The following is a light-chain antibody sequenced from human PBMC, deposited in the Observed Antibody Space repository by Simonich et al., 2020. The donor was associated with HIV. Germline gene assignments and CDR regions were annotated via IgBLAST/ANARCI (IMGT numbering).Light chain of an antibody. CDR3: QHYNNWPPGT. V-gene: IGKV3-15*01. Sequence: KVMTQSPATLSVSPGETATLSCRASQSVSTNLAWYQQKPGQAPRLLNYGASTRATGIPARFSGSGSGTEFTLTISSLQSEDFAIYYCQHYNNWPPGTFGQGTKVEFK. CDR1: QSVSTN. CDR2: GAS. J-gene: IGKJ1*01.